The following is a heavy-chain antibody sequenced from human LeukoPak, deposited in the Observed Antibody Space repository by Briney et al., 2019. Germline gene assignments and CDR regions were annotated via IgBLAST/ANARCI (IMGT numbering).Heavy chain of an antibody. V-gene: IGHV3-7*01. CDR3: ARDGYDSSGYYYEGNYYYYMDV. CDR2: IIPDGSEK. CDR1: GFTFNNYW. Sequence: GGSLRLSCAASGFTFNNYWMSWVRQAPGKGLEWVANIIPDGSEKYYVDSVKGRFTISRDNAKKSLYLQMNSLRAEDAAVYYCARDGYDSSGYYYEGNYYYYMDVWGKGTTVTISS. J-gene: IGHJ6*03. D-gene: IGHD3-22*01.